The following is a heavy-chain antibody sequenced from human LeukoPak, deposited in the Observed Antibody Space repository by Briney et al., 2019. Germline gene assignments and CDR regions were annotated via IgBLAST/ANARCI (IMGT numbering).Heavy chain of an antibody. J-gene: IGHJ4*02. V-gene: IGHV3-20*04. CDR3: ARAPITSPFYFDY. CDR1: GFAFDEHG. Sequence: GGSLRLSCTASGFAFDEHGMSWVRHVPGKGLEWGSGINWSGGSTGYADPLRGRFTISRDNAKNSLYLQMDSLRAEDTALYYCARAPITSPFYFDYWGQGTLVTVSS. CDR2: INWSGGST. D-gene: IGHD2-2*01.